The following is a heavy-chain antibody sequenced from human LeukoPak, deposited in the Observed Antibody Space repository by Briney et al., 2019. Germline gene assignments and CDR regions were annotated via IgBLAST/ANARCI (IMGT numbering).Heavy chain of an antibody. CDR1: GGTFSSYA. CDR2: IIPIFGTA. CDR3: ARAWYSRYYYYYMDV. D-gene: IGHD2-21*02. J-gene: IGHJ6*03. V-gene: IGHV1-69*06. Sequence: ASVKVSCKASGGTFSSYAISWVRQAPGQGLEWMGGIIPIFGTANYAQKFQGRVTITADKSTGTAYMELSSLRSEDTAVYYCARAWYSRYYYYYMDVWGKGTTVTVSS.